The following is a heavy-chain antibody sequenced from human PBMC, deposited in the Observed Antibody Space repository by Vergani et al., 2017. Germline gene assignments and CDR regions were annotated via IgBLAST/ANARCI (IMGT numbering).Heavy chain of an antibody. CDR1: GFTFSSYE. CDR2: ISNSGSTI. Sequence: EVQLVESGGGLVQPGGSLRLSCAASGFTFSSYEMNWVRQAPGKGLEWVSYISNSGSTIYYADSVKGRFTISRDNAKNSLYLQMNSLRAEDTAVYYCARANWGERTFDIWGQGTMVTVSP. D-gene: IGHD7-27*01. CDR3: ARANWGERTFDI. J-gene: IGHJ3*02. V-gene: IGHV3-48*03.